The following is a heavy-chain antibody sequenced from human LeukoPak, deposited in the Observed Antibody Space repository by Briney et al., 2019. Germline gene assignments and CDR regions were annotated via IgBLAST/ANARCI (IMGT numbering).Heavy chain of an antibody. V-gene: IGHV4-34*01. Sequence: SETLSLTCAVYGGSFSGYYWSWIRQPPGKGLEWIGEINHSGSTNYNPSLKSRVAISVDTSKNQFSLKLSSVTAADTAVYYCARCVVPAAMRSHNWFDPWGQGTLVTVSS. D-gene: IGHD2-2*01. CDR3: ARCVVPAAMRSHNWFDP. J-gene: IGHJ5*02. CDR1: GGSFSGYY. CDR2: INHSGST.